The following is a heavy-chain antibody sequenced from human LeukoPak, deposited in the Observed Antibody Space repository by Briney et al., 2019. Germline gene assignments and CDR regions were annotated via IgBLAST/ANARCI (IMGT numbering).Heavy chain of an antibody. V-gene: IGHV3-23*01. CDR1: GFTFSSYA. D-gene: IGHD3-3*01. CDR3: AKDSSPTYYDFWSGYNDY. CDR2: ISGSGGST. J-gene: IGHJ4*02. Sequence: GGSLRLSCAASGFTFSSYAMSWVRQAPGKGLEWVSAISGSGGSTYYADSVKGRFTISRDNSKNTLYLQMNSLRAEDTAVYYCAKDSSPTYYDFWSGYNDYWGQGTLVTVSS.